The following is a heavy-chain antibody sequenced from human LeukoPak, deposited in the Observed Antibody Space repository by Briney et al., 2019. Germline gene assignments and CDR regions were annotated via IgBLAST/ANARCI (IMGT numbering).Heavy chain of an antibody. CDR1: GFTFGSSA. CDR2: FSRSGPDT. Sequence: PGGSLRLSCAASGFTFGSSAMSWVRQAPGKGPEWVSTFSRSGPDTYYADSVKGRFTIFRDNSKNTLYLQMNSLRAEDTAVYYCAKGSLGSWYYFDYWGQGTRVTVSS. V-gene: IGHV3-23*01. CDR3: AKGSLGSWYYFDY. D-gene: IGHD6-13*01. J-gene: IGHJ4*02.